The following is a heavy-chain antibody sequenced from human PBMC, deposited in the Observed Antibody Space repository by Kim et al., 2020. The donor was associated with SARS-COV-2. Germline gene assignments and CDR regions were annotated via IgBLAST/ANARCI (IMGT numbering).Heavy chain of an antibody. V-gene: IGHV3-48*03. CDR2: ISSGNNII. CDR1: GFTFSDYE. CDR3: ARGLASVWFGVGY. D-gene: IGHD3-10*01. Sequence: GGSLRLSCAASGFTFSDYEMNWVRQAPGKGLEWVSNISSGNNIIYYADSVKGRFTISRDNARDSLYLQMNSLRAEDTAVYYCARGLASVWFGVGYWGQGTLVTVSS. J-gene: IGHJ4*02.